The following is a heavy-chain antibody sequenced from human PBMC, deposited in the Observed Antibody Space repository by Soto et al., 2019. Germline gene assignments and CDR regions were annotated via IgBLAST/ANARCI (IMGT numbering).Heavy chain of an antibody. V-gene: IGHV3-23*01. CDR3: AKARREVEVKEQWLGPFDY. CDR2: ISGSGGST. Sequence: GGSLRLSCAASGFTFSSYAMSWVRQAPGKGLEWVSAISGSGGSTYYADSVKGRFTISRDNSKNTLYLQMNSLRAEDTAVYYCAKARREVEVKEQWLGPFDYWGQGTLVTVSS. CDR1: GFTFSSYA. J-gene: IGHJ4*02. D-gene: IGHD6-19*01.